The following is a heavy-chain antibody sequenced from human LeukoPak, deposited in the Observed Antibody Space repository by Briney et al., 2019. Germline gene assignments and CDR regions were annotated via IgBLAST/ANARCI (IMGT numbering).Heavy chain of an antibody. CDR1: GYTFTGYY. Sequence: ASVKVSCKASGYTFTGYYMRWVRQAPGQGLEWMGWINPNSGGTNYAQKFQGRVTMTRDTSISTAYMELSRLRSDDTAVYYCARAYSGWPPFDYWGQGTLVTVSS. J-gene: IGHJ4*02. V-gene: IGHV1-2*02. CDR3: ARAYSGWPPFDY. CDR2: INPNSGGT. D-gene: IGHD6-19*01.